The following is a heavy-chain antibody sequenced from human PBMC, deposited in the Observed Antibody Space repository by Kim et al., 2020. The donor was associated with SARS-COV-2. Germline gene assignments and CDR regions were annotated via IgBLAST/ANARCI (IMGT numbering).Heavy chain of an antibody. CDR3: AKDLRYYYGMDV. V-gene: IGHV3-30*02. Sequence: ADSVKGRFTISRDNSKNTLYLQMNSLRAEDTAVYYCAKDLRYYYGMDVWGQGTTDTVSS. J-gene: IGHJ6*02.